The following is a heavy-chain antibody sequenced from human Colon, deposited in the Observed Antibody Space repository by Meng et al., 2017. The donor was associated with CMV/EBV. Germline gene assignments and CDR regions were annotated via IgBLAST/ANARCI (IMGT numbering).Heavy chain of an antibody. CDR2: INHSGST. CDR1: GGSFSGYY. CDR3: ATPQQLAPYGMDV. Sequence: ESLKISCAVYGGSFSGYYWSWIRQPPGKGLEWIGEINHSGSTNYNPSLKSRVTISVDTSKNQFSLKLSSATAADTAVYYCATPQQLAPYGMDVWGQGTTVTVSS. D-gene: IGHD6-13*01. V-gene: IGHV4-34*01. J-gene: IGHJ6*02.